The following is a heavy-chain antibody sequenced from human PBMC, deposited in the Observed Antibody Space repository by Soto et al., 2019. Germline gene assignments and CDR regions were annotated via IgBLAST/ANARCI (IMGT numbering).Heavy chain of an antibody. CDR1: GFPFSSTD. Sequence: GGSLRLSCAASGFPFSSTDMSWVRQAPGKGLEWVSTILDTGRTVFYADSVKGRSTVSRNNSNNTLYVQINNLRADDTAVYYCVKNWGWFNTWGEGALVTVPS. D-gene: IGHD3-16*01. CDR2: ILDTGRTV. CDR3: VKNWGWFNT. J-gene: IGHJ5*02. V-gene: IGHV3-23*01.